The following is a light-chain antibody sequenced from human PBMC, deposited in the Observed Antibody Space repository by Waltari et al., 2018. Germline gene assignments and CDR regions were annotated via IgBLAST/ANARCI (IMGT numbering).Light chain of an antibody. Sequence: IVMTHSPATLSVSPGEGATLSCKARQSLSSNLAWYQQKPGQLPRLLIYGASTRATGIPARFSGSGSGTEFTLTISSLQAEDFAVYYCQERGRTFGQGTKVEIK. CDR3: QERGRT. J-gene: IGKJ1*01. CDR1: QSLSSN. CDR2: GAS. V-gene: IGKV3-15*01.